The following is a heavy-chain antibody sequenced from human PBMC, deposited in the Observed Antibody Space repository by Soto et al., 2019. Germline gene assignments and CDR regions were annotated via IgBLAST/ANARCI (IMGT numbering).Heavy chain of an antibody. J-gene: IGHJ3*01. CDR3: AKGRDAVVSVSDV. Sequence: LKLSCAASGFTFSNYWMNWVRHAPGKGPEWVSGISGSGGGGNTYSADSVKGRFTISRDNSKSTVFLHMNSLRAEDTAVYYCAKGRDAVVSVSDVWGQGTMVTVSS. D-gene: IGHD2-15*01. CDR2: ISGSGGGGNT. CDR1: GFTFSNYW. V-gene: IGHV3-23*01.